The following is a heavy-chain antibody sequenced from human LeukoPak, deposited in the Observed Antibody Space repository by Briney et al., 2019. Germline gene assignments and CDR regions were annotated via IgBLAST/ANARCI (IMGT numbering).Heavy chain of an antibody. CDR1: GGSISSYY. J-gene: IGHJ4*02. D-gene: IGHD4-23*01. CDR3: ARVAGDYGGNSRHLAHFDY. V-gene: IGHV4-59*12. Sequence: PSETLSLTCTVSGGSISSYYWSWIRQPPGKGLEWIGYIYYSGSTYYNPSLKSRVTISVDTSKNQFSLKLSSVTAADTAVYYCARVAGDYGGNSRHLAHFDYWGQGTLVTVSS. CDR2: IYYSGST.